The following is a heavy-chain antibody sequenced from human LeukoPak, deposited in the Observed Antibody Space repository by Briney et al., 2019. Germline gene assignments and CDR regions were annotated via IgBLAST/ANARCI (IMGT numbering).Heavy chain of an antibody. V-gene: IGHV4-34*01. CDR3: ARSYDYLWGSHRYTPTFDS. J-gene: IGHJ4*02. CDR1: GGSFSGYY. CDR2: INHSGST. D-gene: IGHD3-16*02. Sequence: KPSETLSLTCAVYGGSFSGYYWNWIRQAPEKGLEWIGEINHSGSTNYNPSLKSRVSMSVDTSRNQFSLRLSSVTAADTAVYYCARSYDYLWGSHRYTPTFDSWGQGTLVTVSS.